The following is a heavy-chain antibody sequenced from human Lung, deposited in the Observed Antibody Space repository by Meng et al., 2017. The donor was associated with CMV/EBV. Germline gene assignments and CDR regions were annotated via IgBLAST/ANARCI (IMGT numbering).Heavy chain of an antibody. Sequence: GESLKISCTASGFYFSDYGMHWVRQAPGKGLEWVTFIHYDESDKYYTDSVKGRFTISRDNSKKTLYLQMNSLRAEDTAVYYCARSYNGKYYPPYYYYYYGMDVWXQGTXVTVSS. CDR1: GFYFSDYG. CDR3: ARSYNGKYYPPYYYYYYGMDV. D-gene: IGHD1-26*01. V-gene: IGHV3-30*02. CDR2: IHYDESDK. J-gene: IGHJ6*02.